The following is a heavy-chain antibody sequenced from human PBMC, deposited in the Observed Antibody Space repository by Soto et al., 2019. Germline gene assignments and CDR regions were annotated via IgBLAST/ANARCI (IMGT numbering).Heavy chain of an antibody. CDR1: GFTFSSYA. V-gene: IGHV3-23*01. D-gene: IGHD5-18*01. Sequence: GGSLRLSCAASGFTFSSYAMSWVRQAPGKGLEWVSAISGSGGSTYYADSVKGRFTISRDNSKNTLYLQMYSLRAEDTAVYYCARYISGVRHYGMDVWSQGTTVTVSS. J-gene: IGHJ6*02. CDR3: ARYISGVRHYGMDV. CDR2: ISGSGGST.